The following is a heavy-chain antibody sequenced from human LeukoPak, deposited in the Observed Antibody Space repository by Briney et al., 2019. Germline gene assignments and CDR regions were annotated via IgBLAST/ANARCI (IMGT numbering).Heavy chain of an antibody. CDR2: IHTSGNT. CDR3: ARTTEGGYTYGYFYYYYMDV. V-gene: IGHV4-61*09. CDR1: GGSISSGSYC. D-gene: IGHD5-18*01. J-gene: IGHJ6*03. Sequence: SETLSLTCTVSGGSISSGSYCWSWIRQPAGKGLEWIGHIHTSGNTNYNPSLKSRVTISVDTSKNQFSLKLTSVTAADTAVYYCARTTEGGYTYGYFYYYYMDVWGKGTTVTISS.